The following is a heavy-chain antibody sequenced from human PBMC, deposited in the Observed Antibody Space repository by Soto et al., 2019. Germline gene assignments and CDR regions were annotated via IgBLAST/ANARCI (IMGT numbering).Heavy chain of an antibody. V-gene: IGHV2-5*02. CDR3: AHSHYSSSWCVADFDAFDI. CDR1: GFSLSTSGVG. CDR2: IYWDDDK. Sequence: QITLKESGPTLVKPTQTLTLTCTFSGFSLSTSGVGVGWIRQPSGKSLEWLALIYWDDDKRYSPSLKSRRTITQDTRNTPVVPTITNMHPVDTATYCCAHSHYSSSWCVADFDAFDIWGQGTMVTLSS. J-gene: IGHJ3*02. D-gene: IGHD6-13*01.